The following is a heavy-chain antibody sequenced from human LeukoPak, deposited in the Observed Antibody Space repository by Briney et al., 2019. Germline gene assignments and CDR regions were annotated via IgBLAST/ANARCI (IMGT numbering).Heavy chain of an antibody. V-gene: IGHV3-7*01. CDR2: ISPDGNRE. D-gene: IGHD2-15*01. Sequence: GGSLRLSCAASGLTFSSYWMTWFRQGPGKGLEWVATISPDGNRENYVDSVKGRFSISRDNAKNSLFLQMRSLRAEDTAMYYCASTFPYCSSGTCALGGQGTLVTVSS. CDR3: ASTFPYCSSGTCAL. CDR1: GLTFSSYW. J-gene: IGHJ4*02.